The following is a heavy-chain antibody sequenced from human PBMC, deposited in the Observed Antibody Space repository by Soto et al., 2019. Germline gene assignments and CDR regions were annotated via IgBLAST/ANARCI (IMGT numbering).Heavy chain of an antibody. Sequence: EASVKVSCKASGDTFTIYAMPWVRQAPGQGPEWMGWIKSDIGITKYSQKFQDRVTITADRSTTTAYMELSRLRSEDTAVYYCVRDWESTTQTWGFGDSWGQGTLVTVSS. V-gene: IGHV1-3*04. CDR1: GDTFTIYA. D-gene: IGHD1-1*01. CDR3: VRDWESTTQTWGFGDS. J-gene: IGHJ4*02. CDR2: IKSDIGIT.